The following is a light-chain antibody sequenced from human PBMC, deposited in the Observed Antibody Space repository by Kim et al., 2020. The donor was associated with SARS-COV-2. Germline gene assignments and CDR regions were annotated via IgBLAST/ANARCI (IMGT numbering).Light chain of an antibody. CDR1: QDNSNY. CDR3: QLYDNPPYT. J-gene: IGKJ2*01. CDR2: DAS. V-gene: IGKV1-33*01. Sequence: SATIGDRVTITCQASQDNSNYLNWYQQKPGKAATLLIYDASNLETGVPSRCSGSGSGTDFTFTISSLQPEYIATYYCQLYDNPPYTFGQGTKLEI.